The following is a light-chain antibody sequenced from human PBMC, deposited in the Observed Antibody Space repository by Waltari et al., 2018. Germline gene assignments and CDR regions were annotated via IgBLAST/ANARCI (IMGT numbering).Light chain of an antibody. CDR1: RSISSW. CDR3: QQYNSAWA. Sequence: DIQMTQSPSTLSASVGDTVTITCRASRSISSWLAWHQQKPGKAPKVLIYGSSTLESGVPSRLSGSGSGTEFTLTISSLQPDDFATYYCQQYNSAWAFGQGTKVEVK. V-gene: IGKV1-5*03. CDR2: GSS. J-gene: IGKJ1*01.